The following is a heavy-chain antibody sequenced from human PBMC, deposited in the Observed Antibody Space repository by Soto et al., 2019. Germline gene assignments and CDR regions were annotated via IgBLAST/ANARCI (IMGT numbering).Heavy chain of an antibody. J-gene: IGHJ6*02. CDR2: INSDGSST. CDR1: GFTFSNYW. Sequence: GGSLRLSCAASGFTFSNYWMHWVRQAPGKGLVWVSRINSDGSSTSYADSVKGRFTISRDNAKNTLYLQMNSLRAEDTAVYYCARWDNRPYCSGGSCYYYGMDVWGQGTTVTVSS. CDR3: ARWDNRPYCSGGSCYYYGMDV. V-gene: IGHV3-74*01. D-gene: IGHD2-15*01.